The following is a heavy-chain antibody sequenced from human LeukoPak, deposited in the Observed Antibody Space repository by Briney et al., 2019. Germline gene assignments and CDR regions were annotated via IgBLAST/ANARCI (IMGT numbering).Heavy chain of an antibody. V-gene: IGHV3-48*02. CDR3: ARAAYASSPDY. J-gene: IGHJ4*02. D-gene: IGHD6-13*01. Sequence: GGSLRLSCAASGFTFSSYSMNWVRQAPGKGLEWVSYISPTSSDILYADSVKGRFTISRDNARNSLYPQMNSLRDEDTALYYCARAAYASSPDYWGQGTLVTVSS. CDR2: ISPTSSDI. CDR1: GFTFSSYS.